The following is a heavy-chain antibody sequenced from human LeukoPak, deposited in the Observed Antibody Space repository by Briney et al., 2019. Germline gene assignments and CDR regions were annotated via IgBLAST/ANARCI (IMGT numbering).Heavy chain of an antibody. CDR3: ARQSPGSGRFDY. J-gene: IGHJ4*02. CDR1: GGSISSSSYY. CDR2: IYYSGST. V-gene: IGHV4-39*01. Sequence: PSETLSLTCTVSGGSISSSSYYWGWIRQPPGKGLEWIGSIYYSGSTYYNPSLKSQVTISVDTSKNQCSLKLSSVAAADTAVYYCARQSPGSGRFDYWGQGTLVTVSS. D-gene: IGHD2-15*01.